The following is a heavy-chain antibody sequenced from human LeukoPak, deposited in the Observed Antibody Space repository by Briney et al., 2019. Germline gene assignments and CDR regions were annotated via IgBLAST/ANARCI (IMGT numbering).Heavy chain of an antibody. CDR2: IYYTGST. Sequence: PSVTLSLTCTVSGGSINNYYGSWIRQPPGKGLECFGYIYYTGSTSYNPSLKSRVTISVDTSKNQFSLELTTVTPADTAVYYCARGVVGARRYFDLWGRGALVTVSS. D-gene: IGHD1-26*01. J-gene: IGHJ2*01. CDR3: ARGVVGARRYFDL. CDR1: GGSINNYY. V-gene: IGHV4-59*01.